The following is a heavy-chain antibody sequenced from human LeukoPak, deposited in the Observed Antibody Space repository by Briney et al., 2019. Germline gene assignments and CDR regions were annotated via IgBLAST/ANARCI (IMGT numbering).Heavy chain of an antibody. CDR1: GGSISSSSYY. Sequence: PSETLSLTCTVSGGSISSSSYYWGWIRQPPGKGLEWIGSIYYSGSTYYNPSLKSRVTISVDTSKNQFSLKLSSVTAADTAVYYCARRGVGATTANWFDPWGQGTLVTVSS. J-gene: IGHJ5*02. D-gene: IGHD1-26*01. V-gene: IGHV4-39*01. CDR3: ARRGVGATTANWFDP. CDR2: IYYSGST.